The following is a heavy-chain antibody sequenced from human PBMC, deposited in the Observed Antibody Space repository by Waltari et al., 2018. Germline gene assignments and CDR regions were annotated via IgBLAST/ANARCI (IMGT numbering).Heavy chain of an antibody. Sequence: QVQLQESGPGLVKPSETLSLTCAVSGYSISSGYYWAWIRKPPGKGLELIGIIYHSGRTYDTPYLKSRVTISVDTSKNQFSLKLSSVTAADTAVYYCARQEGYSYGSSGYWGQGTLVTVSS. D-gene: IGHD5-18*01. CDR2: IYHSGRT. J-gene: IGHJ4*02. CDR3: ARQEGYSYGSSGY. V-gene: IGHV4-38-2*01. CDR1: GYSISSGYY.